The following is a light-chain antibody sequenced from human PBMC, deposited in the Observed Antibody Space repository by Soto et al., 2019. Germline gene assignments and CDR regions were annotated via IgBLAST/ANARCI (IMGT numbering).Light chain of an antibody. J-gene: IGKJ2*01. Sequence: DVVMPQSPLSLPVTLGQPASISCRSSQSLVHSDGNTYLNWFQQRPGQSPRRLICKVSNRDSGVPDRFSGSASGTDFTLKISRVEAEDVGVYYCIQGTHWPYTFGQGTKLEIK. CDR3: IQGTHWPYT. CDR1: QSLVHSDGNTY. CDR2: KVS. V-gene: IGKV2-30*02.